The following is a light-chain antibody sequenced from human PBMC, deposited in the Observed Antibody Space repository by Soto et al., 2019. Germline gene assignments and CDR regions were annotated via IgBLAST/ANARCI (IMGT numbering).Light chain of an antibody. J-gene: IGKJ3*01. CDR3: QQSHTTPLFT. CDR2: AAS. CDR1: QTISNH. V-gene: IGKV1-39*01. Sequence: DIQMTQSPSSLSASVGDRVTITCRASQTISNHLNWYQRKPGQAPKLLIYAASSLHSGVPSRFSGSGFGTDFSLTISSLQPEDFATYYCQQSHTTPLFTFGPGTKVDIK.